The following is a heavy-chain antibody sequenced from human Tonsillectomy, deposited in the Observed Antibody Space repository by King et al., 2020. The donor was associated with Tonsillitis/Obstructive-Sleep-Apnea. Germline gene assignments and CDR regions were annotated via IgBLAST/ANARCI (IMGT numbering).Heavy chain of an antibody. J-gene: IGHJ3*02. Sequence: VQLVESGGGLIQPGGSLRLSCAASGFTVSSNYMSWVRQAPGKGLEWVSVFYSGGITYYADSGKGRFTISRDNSKNTLYLQMNSLRAEDTAVYYCARGGRPGRDAFDIWGQGTMVTVSS. CDR1: GFTVSSNY. V-gene: IGHV3-53*01. CDR3: ARGGRPGRDAFDI. CDR2: FYSGGIT.